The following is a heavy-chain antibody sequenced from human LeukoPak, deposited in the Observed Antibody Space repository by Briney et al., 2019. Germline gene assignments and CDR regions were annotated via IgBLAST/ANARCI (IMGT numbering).Heavy chain of an antibody. Sequence: ASVKVSCKASGYTFTSYGVSWVRQAPGQGLEWMGWISAYNGNTNYPQKLQDRVSMTTDTSTSTAYMELRRLRSEDTAVYYCAGSNYYDSSGYYSTVDYWGQGTLVTVSS. CDR2: ISAYNGNT. V-gene: IGHV1-18*01. CDR3: AGSNYYDSSGYYSTVDY. CDR1: GYTFTSYG. D-gene: IGHD3-22*01. J-gene: IGHJ4*02.